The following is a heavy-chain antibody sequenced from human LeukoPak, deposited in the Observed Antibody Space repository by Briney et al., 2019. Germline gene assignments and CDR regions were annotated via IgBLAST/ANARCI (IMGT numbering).Heavy chain of an antibody. D-gene: IGHD3-22*01. Sequence: SETLSLTCAVSGTSITNLNWWSWVRQSPGKGLEGLGQIFNTGNTNSKPSLKSRVTISVDESKNQFSLTLRSVTAADTAVYYCAKLYDSSGYDIDYWGQGTLVTASS. J-gene: IGHJ4*02. CDR1: GTSITNLNW. CDR2: IFNTGNT. V-gene: IGHV4-4*02. CDR3: AKLYDSSGYDIDY.